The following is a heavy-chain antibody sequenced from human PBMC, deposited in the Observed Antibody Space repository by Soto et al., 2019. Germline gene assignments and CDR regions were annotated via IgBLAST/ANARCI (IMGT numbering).Heavy chain of an antibody. D-gene: IGHD3-22*01. CDR1: GGYISSYY. J-gene: IGHJ4*02. CDR3: ASRGRDSSGYYD. Sequence: SQTRPVTYTVSGGYISSYYWSWIRQPPGKGLEWIGYIYYSGSTNYNPSLKSRVTISVDTSKNQFSLKLSSVTAADTAVYYGASRGRDSSGYYDWGQGTLVTVSS. CDR2: IYYSGST. V-gene: IGHV4-59*01.